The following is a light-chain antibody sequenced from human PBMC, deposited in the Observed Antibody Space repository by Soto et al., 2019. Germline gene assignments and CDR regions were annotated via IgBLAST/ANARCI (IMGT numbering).Light chain of an antibody. V-gene: IGLV2-23*02. Sequence: SVLTQPASVSGPPGQSITLSCTGTNRDVGSYTLVSWYQQPHGKAPKPMIYEVSKHPSGVSNPFSGSKSGNPASLTISGLQAEDEADYYCCSYAGSSTPLIFGTGTKVTVL. CDR3: CSYAGSSTPLI. CDR1: NRDVGSYTL. J-gene: IGLJ1*01. CDR2: EVS.